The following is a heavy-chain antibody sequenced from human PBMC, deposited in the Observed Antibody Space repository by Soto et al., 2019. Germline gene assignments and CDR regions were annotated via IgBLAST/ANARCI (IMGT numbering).Heavy chain of an antibody. J-gene: IGHJ5*02. CDR1: GFTFSSYS. CDR2: ISTTSTHK. V-gene: IGHV3-21*01. Sequence: GGSLRLSCAASGFTFSSYSMNWVRQAPGKGLEWVSSISTTSTHKYYADSVEGRFTISRDNAKKSLYLQMNSLRDEDTAVDYCASPQWFDPWGQGTLVTVSS. CDR3: ASPQWFDP.